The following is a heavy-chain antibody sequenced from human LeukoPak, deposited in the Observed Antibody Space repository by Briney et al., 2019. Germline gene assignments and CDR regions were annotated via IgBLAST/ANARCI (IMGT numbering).Heavy chain of an antibody. CDR1: GVSVSSTNW. Sequence: SETLSLTCAVSGVSVSSTNWWSWVRQPPGKGLEWIGEIHHSGSTNYNPSLRSRLTVSVDRSENQFSLKLTSVTAADTAVYYRARIFAGFDWGQGTLVTVSS. D-gene: IGHD3-3*01. J-gene: IGHJ4*02. V-gene: IGHV4-4*02. CDR3: ARIFAGFD. CDR2: IHHSGST.